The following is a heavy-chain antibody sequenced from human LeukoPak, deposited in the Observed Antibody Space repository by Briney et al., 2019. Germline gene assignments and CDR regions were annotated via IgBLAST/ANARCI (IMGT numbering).Heavy chain of an antibody. D-gene: IGHD3-9*01. CDR2: ISSSSSYI. CDR3: ARDSVLRYFDWLSPTPFYGMDV. Sequence: GGSLRLSCAASGFTLSSYSMNWVRQAPGKGLEWVSSISSSSSYIYYADSVKGRFTISRDNAKNSLYLQMNSLRAEDTAVYYCARDSVLRYFDWLSPTPFYGMDVWGQGTTVTVSS. CDR1: GFTLSSYS. V-gene: IGHV3-21*04. J-gene: IGHJ6*02.